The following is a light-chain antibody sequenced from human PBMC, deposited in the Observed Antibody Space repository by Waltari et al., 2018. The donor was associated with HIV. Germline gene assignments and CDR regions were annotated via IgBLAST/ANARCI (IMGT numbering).Light chain of an antibody. V-gene: IGLV1-44*01. CDR1: SSNIGSNI. Sequence: QSVLTQPPSVSGTPGQRVTISCSGSSSNIGSNIGNWYRQLPGMAPQLLIYNDYERPSGVSDRFSGFDSGTSASLAISGLQFDDEADYYCATWDDGLVRVVFGGGTKLTVV. J-gene: IGLJ2*01. CDR3: ATWDDGLVRVV. CDR2: NDY.